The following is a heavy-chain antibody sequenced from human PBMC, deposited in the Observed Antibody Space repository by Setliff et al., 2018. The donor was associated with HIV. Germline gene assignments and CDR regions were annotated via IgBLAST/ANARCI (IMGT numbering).Heavy chain of an antibody. V-gene: IGHV4-34*01. J-gene: IGHJ4*02. CDR1: GGSLSGYY. CDR2: INHSGST. CDR3: ARSRLHYYGSQKDY. D-gene: IGHD3-10*01. Sequence: PSETLSLTCAVYGGSLSGYYWSWIRQPPGKGLEWFGEINHSGSTNYNPSLKSRVTISVDTSKNQFSLKLSSATAADTAVYYCARSRLHYYGSQKDYWGQGTLVTVSS.